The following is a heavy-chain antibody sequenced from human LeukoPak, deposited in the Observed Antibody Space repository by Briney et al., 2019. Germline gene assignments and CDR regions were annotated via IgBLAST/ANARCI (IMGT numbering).Heavy chain of an antibody. CDR2: MTTYNVNT. J-gene: IGHJ4*02. CDR3: ATLTNARFGSVK. V-gene: IGHV1-18*04. Sequence: SVKVSCKASNYTFTSYTTTWVRQSPGQGLEWRGWMTTYNVNTNYAKRLQGRVAMTTDTSTSTAYSGIWSLRSYNTTIYSCATLTNARFGSVKWGQGTLVSVSS. CDR1: NYTFTSYT. D-gene: IGHD3-10*01.